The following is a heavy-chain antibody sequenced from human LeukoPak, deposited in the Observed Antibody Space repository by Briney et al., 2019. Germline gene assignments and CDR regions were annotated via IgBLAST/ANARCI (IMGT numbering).Heavy chain of an antibody. V-gene: IGHV4-59*01. D-gene: IGHD6-13*01. CDR1: GGSISSYY. CDR3: ARGGIAAAGVIFFDY. CDR2: IYYSGTT. Sequence: SETLSLTCTVSGGSISSYYWSWIRQPPGKGLEWIGYIYYSGTTNYNPSLKSRVTISVDTSKNQFSLKLSSVTAADTAVYYCARGGIAAAGVIFFDYWGQGTLVTVSP. J-gene: IGHJ4*02.